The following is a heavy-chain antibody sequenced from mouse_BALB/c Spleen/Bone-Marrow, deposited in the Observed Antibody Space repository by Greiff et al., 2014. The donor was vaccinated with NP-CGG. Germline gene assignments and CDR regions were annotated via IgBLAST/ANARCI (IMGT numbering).Heavy chain of an antibody. CDR2: INPYNGGT. CDR3: ARDYYGSSYRFAY. D-gene: IGHD1-1*01. Sequence: VQLKQSGPELVKPGASMKISCKASGYSFTGYTMNWVKQSHGKSLEWIGLINPYNGGTSYNQKFKGKATLTVDKSSSTAYMELLSLTSEDSAVYYCARDYYGSSYRFAYWGQGTLVTVSA. V-gene: IGHV1-18*01. J-gene: IGHJ3*01. CDR1: GYSFTGYT.